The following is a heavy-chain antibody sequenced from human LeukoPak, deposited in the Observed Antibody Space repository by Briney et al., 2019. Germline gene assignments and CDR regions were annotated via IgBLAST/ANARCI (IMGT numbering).Heavy chain of an antibody. V-gene: IGHV4-39*02. CDR1: SGSIKFSSYY. CDR3: AGERGPYYHYFDY. D-gene: IGHD1-26*01. J-gene: IGHJ4*02. Sequence: SGTLSLTCTVSSGSIKFSSYYWSWVRQPPGKGLEWIGSIYYTGSTYYNSSLKSRVTISVDTSKNQFSLNLTSVTASDTAVYYCAGERGPYYHYFDYWGQGTLVTVSS. CDR2: IYYTGST.